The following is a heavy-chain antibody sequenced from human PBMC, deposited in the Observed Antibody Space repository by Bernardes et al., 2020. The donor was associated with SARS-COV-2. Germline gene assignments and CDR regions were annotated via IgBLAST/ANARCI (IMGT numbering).Heavy chain of an antibody. CDR1: GGSIISGGHF. J-gene: IGHJ4*02. CDR3: ARQPRGV. CDR2: IYHTGSA. V-gene: IGHV4-31*03. D-gene: IGHD3-10*01. Sequence: TLSLTCTVSGGSIISGGHFWSWVRQHPGKGLEWIGYIYHTGSAYFNPSLQSRVSISVDTSKNQFSLKLTSVTAADTAVYYCARQPRGVWGQGTLVTVSS.